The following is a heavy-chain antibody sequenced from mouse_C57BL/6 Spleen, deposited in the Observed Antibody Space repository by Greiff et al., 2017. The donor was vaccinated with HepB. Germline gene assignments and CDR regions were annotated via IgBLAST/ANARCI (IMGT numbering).Heavy chain of an antibody. D-gene: IGHD1-1*01. Sequence: VQLQESGTELVKPGASVKLSCKASGYTFTSYWMHWVKQRPGQGLEWIGNINPSNGGTNYNEKFKSKATLTVDKSSSTAYMQLSSLTSEDSAVYYCAREEATVVASDYWGQGTTLTVSS. CDR2: INPSNGGT. J-gene: IGHJ2*01. V-gene: IGHV1-53*01. CDR1: GYTFTSYW. CDR3: AREEATVVASDY.